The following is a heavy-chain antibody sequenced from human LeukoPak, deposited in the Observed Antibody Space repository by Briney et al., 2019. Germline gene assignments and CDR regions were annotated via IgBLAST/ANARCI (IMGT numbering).Heavy chain of an antibody. V-gene: IGHV3-21*06. CDR3: ASGTTGGLAQYYMDV. CDR2: ISSSNNYI. J-gene: IGHJ6*03. Sequence: GGSLRLSCAASGFTFSSYSMNWVRQAPGKGLEWVSSISSSNNYIYYADSVKGRFTISRDNAKNSLYLQMNSLRAEDTAVYYCASGTTGGLAQYYMDVWGKGTTVTVSS. D-gene: IGHD1-14*01. CDR1: GFTFSSYS.